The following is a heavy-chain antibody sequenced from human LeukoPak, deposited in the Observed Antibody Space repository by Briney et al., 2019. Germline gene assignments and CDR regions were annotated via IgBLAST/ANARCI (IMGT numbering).Heavy chain of an antibody. Sequence: GASVKVSCKTSGYTFTSYGIGWVRQAPGQGLEWMAWIYNGNTNYAQNLQGGVTVTTDTSTTTAYMELRSLRSDDTAVYYCTRDRSTSGSQNYWGQGTLVTVSS. J-gene: IGHJ4*02. CDR2: IYNGNT. D-gene: IGHD1-26*01. CDR3: TRDRSTSGSQNY. CDR1: GYTFTSYG. V-gene: IGHV1-18*01.